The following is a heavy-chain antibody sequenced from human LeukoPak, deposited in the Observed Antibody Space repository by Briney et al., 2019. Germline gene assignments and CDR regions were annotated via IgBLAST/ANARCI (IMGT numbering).Heavy chain of an antibody. CDR3: ARAPLDSSGYYYFYFDY. J-gene: IGHJ4*02. D-gene: IGHD3-22*01. V-gene: IGHV4-59*11. Sequence: SETLSPTCTVSGGSISSHYWSWIRQPPGKGLEWIGYIYYSGSTNYNPSLKSRVTISVDTSKNQFSLKLSSVTAADTAVYYCARAPLDSSGYYYFYFDYWGQGTLVTVSS. CDR1: GGSISSHY. CDR2: IYYSGST.